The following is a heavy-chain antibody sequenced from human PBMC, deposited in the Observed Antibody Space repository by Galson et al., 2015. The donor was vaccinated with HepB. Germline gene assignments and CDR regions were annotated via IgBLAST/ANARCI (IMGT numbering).Heavy chain of an antibody. Sequence: SVKVSCKASGYTFTSYYMHWVRQAPGQGLEWMGWISAYNGNTNYAQKLQGRVTMTTDTSTSTAYMELRSLRSDDTAVYYCARAGLGYYDILTGQSYGMDVWGQGTTVTVSS. D-gene: IGHD3-9*01. CDR1: GYTFTSYY. CDR3: ARAGLGYYDILTGQSYGMDV. J-gene: IGHJ6*02. V-gene: IGHV1-18*04. CDR2: ISAYNGNT.